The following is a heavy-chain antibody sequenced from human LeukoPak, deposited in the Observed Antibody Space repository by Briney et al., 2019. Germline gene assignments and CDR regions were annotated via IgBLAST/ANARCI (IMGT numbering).Heavy chain of an antibody. CDR3: ARVRDNNSSSSPGVPYYFDY. CDR1: GFTFSDYY. D-gene: IGHD6-6*01. Sequence: GSLRLSCAASGFTFSDYYMSWIRQPPGKGLEWIGEINHSGTTNYNPSLKSRVTISVDASKNQFSLKLSSVTAADTAVYYCARVRDNNSSSSPGVPYYFDYWGQGTLVTVSS. V-gene: IGHV4-34*01. J-gene: IGHJ4*02. CDR2: INHSGTT.